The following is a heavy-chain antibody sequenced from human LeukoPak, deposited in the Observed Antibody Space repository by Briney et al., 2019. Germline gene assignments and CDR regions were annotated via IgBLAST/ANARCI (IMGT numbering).Heavy chain of an antibody. V-gene: IGHV3-7*01. CDR2: IKQDGSEK. CDR3: AREKFKYSSSSPYMDV. J-gene: IGHJ6*03. D-gene: IGHD6-6*01. Sequence: GGSLRLSCAASGFTFSSYWMSWVRQAPGKGLEWVANIKQDGSEKYYVDSVKGRFTISRDNAKNSLYLQMNSLRAEDTAVYYCAREKFKYSSSSPYMDVWGKGTTVTVSS. CDR1: GFTFSSYW.